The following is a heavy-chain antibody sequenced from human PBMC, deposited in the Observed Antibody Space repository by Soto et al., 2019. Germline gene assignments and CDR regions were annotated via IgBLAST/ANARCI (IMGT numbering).Heavy chain of an antibody. D-gene: IGHD5-12*01. Sequence: EVQLVESGGGLVQPGWSLRLSCTASGFTFRSYWMHWVRQAPGKGLVWVSRINSDGTSTNYADSVKGRFTISRDNAKNTLYLQMNSLRAEDTAMYYCARGPSGSGYYVGDYWGQGTQVTVSS. CDR1: GFTFRSYW. CDR3: ARGPSGSGYYVGDY. J-gene: IGHJ4*02. V-gene: IGHV3-74*01. CDR2: INSDGTST.